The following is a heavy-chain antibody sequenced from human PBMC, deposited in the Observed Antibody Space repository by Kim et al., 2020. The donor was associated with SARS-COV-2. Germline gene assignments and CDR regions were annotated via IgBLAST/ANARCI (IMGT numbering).Heavy chain of an antibody. CDR3: ARSYYYGSGSYYRGTGKFDY. CDR1: GYSFTSYW. CDR2: IYPGDSDT. J-gene: IGHJ4*02. D-gene: IGHD3-10*01. Sequence: GESLKISCKGSGYSFTSYWIGWVRQMPGKGLEWMGIIYPGDSDTRYSPSFQGQVTISADKSISTAYLQWSSLKASDTAMYYCARSYYYGSGSYYRGTGKFDYWGQGTLVTVSS. V-gene: IGHV5-51*01.